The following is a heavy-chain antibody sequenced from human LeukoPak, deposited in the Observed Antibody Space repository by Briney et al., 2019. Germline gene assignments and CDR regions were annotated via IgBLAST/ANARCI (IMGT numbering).Heavy chain of an antibody. Sequence: GGSLRLSCAASGFTVSSNYMSWVRQAPGKGLEWVSVIYSGGSTYYADSVKGRFTISRDNSKNTLYLQMNSLRAEDTAVYYCARERGAADPFDYWGQGTLVTVSS. D-gene: IGHD6-13*01. CDR1: GFTVSSNY. V-gene: IGHV3-53*01. J-gene: IGHJ4*02. CDR3: ARERGAADPFDY. CDR2: IYSGGST.